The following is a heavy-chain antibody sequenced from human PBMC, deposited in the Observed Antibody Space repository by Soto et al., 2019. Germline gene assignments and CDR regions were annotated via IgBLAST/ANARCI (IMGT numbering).Heavy chain of an antibody. J-gene: IGHJ4*02. CDR2: ISYDGSNK. D-gene: IGHD3-9*01. CDR3: AKANDILTGYSDY. V-gene: IGHV3-30*18. CDR1: GFTFSSYG. Sequence: GESLKISCAASGFTFSSYGMHWVRQAPGKGLEWVAVISYDGSNKYYADSVKGRFTISRDNSKNTLYLQMNSLRAEDTAVYYCAKANDILTGYSDYWGQGTLVTVSS.